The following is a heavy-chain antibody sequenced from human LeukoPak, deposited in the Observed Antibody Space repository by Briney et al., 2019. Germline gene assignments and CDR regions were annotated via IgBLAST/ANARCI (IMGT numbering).Heavy chain of an antibody. CDR2: ISGSGGST. CDR1: GFTFSSYA. D-gene: IGHD2-15*01. V-gene: IGHV3-23*01. J-gene: IGHJ3*02. Sequence: GGSLRLSCAASGFTFSSYAMSWVRQAPGKGLEWVSAISGSGGSTYYADSVKGRFTISRDNSKNTLYLQMYSLRAEDAAVYYCVIYGGSDTNAFDIWGQGTMVTVSS. CDR3: VIYGGSDTNAFDI.